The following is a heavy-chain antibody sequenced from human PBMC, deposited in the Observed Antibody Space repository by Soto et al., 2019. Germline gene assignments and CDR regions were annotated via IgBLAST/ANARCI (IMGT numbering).Heavy chain of an antibody. CDR3: ASGSWIQLWLEGVNYYYGMDV. Sequence: QVQLVQSGAEVKKPGSSVKVSCKASGGTFSSYAISWVRQAPGQGLEWMGGIIPIFGTANYAQKFQGRVTITADESTSTAYMEMSSLRSEDTAVYYCASGSWIQLWLEGVNYYYGMDVWGQGTTVTVSS. D-gene: IGHD5-18*01. V-gene: IGHV1-69*01. J-gene: IGHJ6*02. CDR1: GGTFSSYA. CDR2: IIPIFGTA.